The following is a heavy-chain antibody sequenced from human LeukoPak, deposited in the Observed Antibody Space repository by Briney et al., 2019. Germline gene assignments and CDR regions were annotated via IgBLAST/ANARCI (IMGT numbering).Heavy chain of an antibody. CDR3: AKEYYDFWSGYYGPADY. V-gene: IGHV3-23*01. Sequence: PGGSLRLSCAASGFTFSSYAMSWVRQAPGKGLEWVSAISGSGGSTYYADSVEGRFTISRDNSKNTLYLQMNSLRAEDTAVYYCAKEYYDFWSGYYGPADYWGQGTLVTVSS. CDR1: GFTFSSYA. CDR2: ISGSGGST. J-gene: IGHJ4*02. D-gene: IGHD3-3*01.